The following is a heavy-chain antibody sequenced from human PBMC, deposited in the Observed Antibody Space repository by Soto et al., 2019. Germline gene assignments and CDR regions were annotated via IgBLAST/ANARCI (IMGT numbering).Heavy chain of an antibody. V-gene: IGHV4-4*02. D-gene: IGHD3-10*01. CDR1: GGSISSSNW. J-gene: IGHJ6*02. CDR3: ARERAFGESTPGYYYYGMDV. Sequence: QVQLQESGPGLVKPSGSLSLTCAVSGGSISSSNWWSWVRQTPGKGLEWIGEIYHSGSTNYNPSLKSRFTISVDKSKNQFSLKLSSVSAADTAVYYCARERAFGESTPGYYYYGMDVWGQGTTVTVSS. CDR2: IYHSGST.